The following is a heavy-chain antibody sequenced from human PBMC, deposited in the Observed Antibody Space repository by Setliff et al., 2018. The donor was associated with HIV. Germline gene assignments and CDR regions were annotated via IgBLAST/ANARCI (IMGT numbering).Heavy chain of an antibody. Sequence: SETLSLTCDVSGESLSGYYWAWIRQPPEKGLEWIGEINHSGNTNYNPSLESRVSISVDTSMDQFSLKLRSVTAADTGVYYCARQAYFDSGGFYPAWVYWGQGTLVTVSS. CDR2: INHSGNT. D-gene: IGHD3-22*01. V-gene: IGHV4-34*01. J-gene: IGHJ4*02. CDR1: GESLSGYY. CDR3: ARQAYFDSGGFYPAWVY.